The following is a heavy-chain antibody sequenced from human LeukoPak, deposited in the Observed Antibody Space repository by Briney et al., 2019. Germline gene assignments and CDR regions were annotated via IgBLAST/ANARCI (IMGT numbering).Heavy chain of an antibody. J-gene: IGHJ4*02. CDR3: ARNSGYSDLNY. V-gene: IGHV4-4*02. CDR1: GDSFSGNNY. CDR2: IYRSGAT. D-gene: IGHD3-22*01. Sequence: SETLSLTCAVSGDSFSGNNYWTWVRQPPGKGLEWVGEIYRSGATNYNPSLKSRVTVSQDKSKNQFSLKLNSVTAADTAIYYCARNSGYSDLNYWGQGVLVTVSS.